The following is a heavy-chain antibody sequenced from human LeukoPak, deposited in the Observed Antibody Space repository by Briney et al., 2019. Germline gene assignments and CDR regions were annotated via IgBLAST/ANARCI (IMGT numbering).Heavy chain of an antibody. CDR3: ARSRYCSGGSCYYYYYYYMDV. D-gene: IGHD2-15*01. CDR2: INHSGST. CDR1: GGSFSGYY. J-gene: IGHJ6*03. Sequence: SETPSLTCAVYGGSFSGYYWSWIRQPPGKGLEWIGEINHSGSTNYNPSLKSRVTISVDTSKNQFSLKLSSVTAADTAVYYCARSRYCSGGSCYYYYYYYMDVWGKGTTVTVSS. V-gene: IGHV4-34*01.